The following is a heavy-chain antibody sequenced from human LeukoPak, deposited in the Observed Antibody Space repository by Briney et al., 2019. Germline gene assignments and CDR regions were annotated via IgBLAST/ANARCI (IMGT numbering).Heavy chain of an antibody. Sequence: GASVKVSCKASGGTFSSYAISWVRQAPGQGLEWMGRIIPILGIANYAQKFQGRVTITADKSTSTAYMELRSLRSDDTAVYYCAREDYYDSSGTLDYWGQGTLVTVSS. CDR3: AREDYYDSSGTLDY. D-gene: IGHD3-22*01. CDR1: GGTFSSYA. V-gene: IGHV1-69*04. J-gene: IGHJ4*02. CDR2: IIPILGIA.